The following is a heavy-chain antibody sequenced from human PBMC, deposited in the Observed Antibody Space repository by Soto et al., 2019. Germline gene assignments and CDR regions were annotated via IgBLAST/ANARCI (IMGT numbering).Heavy chain of an antibody. Sequence: PGGSLKLSCAASGFTFDDYAMHWVRRAPGKGLEWVSHISWNSGSIGYADSVKGRFTISRDNARNSLYLQMNSLRAEDTALYYCAKVLTSGWYQLFDYWGQGTLVTVSS. CDR3: AKVLTSGWYQLFDY. V-gene: IGHV3-9*01. CDR2: ISWNSGSI. J-gene: IGHJ4*02. CDR1: GFTFDDYA. D-gene: IGHD6-19*01.